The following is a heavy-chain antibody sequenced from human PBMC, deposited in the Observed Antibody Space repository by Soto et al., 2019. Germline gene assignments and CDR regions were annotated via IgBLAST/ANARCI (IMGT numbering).Heavy chain of an antibody. Sequence: QVQLVESGGGVFQPGRSLRLSCAASGFTFSSYCMHWVRQAPGKGLEWVAVISYDGSNKYYADSVKGRFTISRDNSKNTLYLQMNSLRAEDTAVYYCAKVRGIYMITFGGVIDSWGQGTLVTVSS. D-gene: IGHD3-16*01. CDR3: AKVRGIYMITFGGVIDS. CDR1: GFTFSSYC. CDR2: ISYDGSNK. J-gene: IGHJ5*01. V-gene: IGHV3-30*18.